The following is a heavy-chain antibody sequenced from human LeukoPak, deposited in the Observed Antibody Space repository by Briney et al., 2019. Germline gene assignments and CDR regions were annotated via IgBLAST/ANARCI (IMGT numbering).Heavy chain of an antibody. D-gene: IGHD3-3*01. Sequence: PGGSLRLSCAASGFTFSNYGMSWVRQAPGKGLEWVSIISGSGGSTYYADSVKGRFTISRDNSKNTLYLQMNSLRAEDTAVYYCAKGDPWDFWSGYYDYWGQGTLVTVSS. CDR1: GFTFSNYG. CDR2: ISGSGGST. CDR3: AKGDPWDFWSGYYDY. J-gene: IGHJ4*02. V-gene: IGHV3-23*01.